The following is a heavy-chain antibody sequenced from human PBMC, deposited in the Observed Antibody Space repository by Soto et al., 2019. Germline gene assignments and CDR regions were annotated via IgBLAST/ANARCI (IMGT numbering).Heavy chain of an antibody. V-gene: IGHV3-66*01. CDR2: VQSGGTT. Sequence: EVQLVESGGGLVQPGGSLRLSCAASGFTVSSKYMTWVRQAPGKGLEWVSLVQSGGTTYYADSVKGRFTISRDTSENTLHLQIDSLRVEDTAVYYCARDDVLCDGGRCYGIPLAVWGKGTTVTVSS. CDR1: GFTVSSKY. D-gene: IGHD2-15*01. J-gene: IGHJ6*04. CDR3: ARDDVLCDGGRCYGIPLAV.